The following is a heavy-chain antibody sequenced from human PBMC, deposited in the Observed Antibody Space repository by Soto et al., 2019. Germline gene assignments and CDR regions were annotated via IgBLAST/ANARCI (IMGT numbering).Heavy chain of an antibody. Sequence: VQLLESGGGLVQPGGSLRLSGAASGFSFRDYAMNWVRQAPGQGLEWVSDISGSGDSARYADSWKGRFTIPRDKSRYTLYPHMSSIRVDDTAVDFCGKASRGSGGSGCDCWGQGHLVPASS. J-gene: IGHJ4*02. V-gene: IGHV3-23*01. CDR2: ISGSGDSA. D-gene: IGHD6-19*01. CDR1: GFSFRDYA. CDR3: GKASRGSGGSGCDC.